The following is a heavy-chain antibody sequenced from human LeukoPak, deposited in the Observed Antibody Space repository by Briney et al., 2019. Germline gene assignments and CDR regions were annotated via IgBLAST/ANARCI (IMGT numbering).Heavy chain of an antibody. CDR1: GFTFNRRG. CDR2: IRYDGGET. D-gene: IGHD3-16*01. V-gene: IGHV3-30*02. Sequence: GGSLRLSCAASGFTFNRRGMHWVRQAPGKGLEWVAFIRYDGGETFYADFVKGRFTISRDNTKNTLYLQINSLRAEDTAVYFCAKDRLGGPYFFHYWGQGTLVTVSS. CDR3: AKDRLGGPYFFHY. J-gene: IGHJ4*02.